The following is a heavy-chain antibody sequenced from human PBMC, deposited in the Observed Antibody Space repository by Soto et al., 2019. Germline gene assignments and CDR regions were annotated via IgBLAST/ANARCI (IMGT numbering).Heavy chain of an antibody. CDR3: ARHVLYSSGWEIDY. CDR2: IYYSGST. V-gene: IGHV4-59*08. J-gene: IGHJ4*02. Sequence: LETLSLPCTVSGGSISSFCGSWIRQPPGKGLEWIGYIYYSGSTNYNPSLKSRVTISVDTSKNQFSLKLSSVTAADTAVYYCARHVLYSSGWEIDYLGQGTLVTVSS. D-gene: IGHD6-19*01. CDR1: GGSISSFC.